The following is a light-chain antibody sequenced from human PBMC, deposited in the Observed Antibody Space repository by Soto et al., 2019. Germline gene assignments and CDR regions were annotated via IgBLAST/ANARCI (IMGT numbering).Light chain of an antibody. CDR1: SSDVGGHNY. CDR3: CSYAGTYV. Sequence: QSVLTQPRSVSGSPGQSVTISCTGTSSDVGGHNYVSWYQQHPGKAPKLVIFDVTRRPSEVPDRFSGSRSGSTTSLTTSGLQAEDEADYYCCSYAGTYVFGTGTKVTVL. J-gene: IGLJ1*01. V-gene: IGLV2-11*01. CDR2: DVT.